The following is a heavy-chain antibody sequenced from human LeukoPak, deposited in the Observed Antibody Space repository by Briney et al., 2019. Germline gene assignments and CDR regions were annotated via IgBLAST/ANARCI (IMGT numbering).Heavy chain of an antibody. D-gene: IGHD6-13*01. CDR1: GYSFTSYW. CDR2: IYPGDSDT. J-gene: IGHJ4*02. V-gene: IGHV5-51*01. CDR3: ARPGQMYSSSWSFDY. Sequence: VESLKISCKSSGYSFTSYWIGWVRQMPGKGLEWMGIIYPGDSDTRYSPSFQGQVTISADKSIGTAYLQWSSLKASDTAMYYCARPGQMYSSSWSFDYWGQGTLVTVSS.